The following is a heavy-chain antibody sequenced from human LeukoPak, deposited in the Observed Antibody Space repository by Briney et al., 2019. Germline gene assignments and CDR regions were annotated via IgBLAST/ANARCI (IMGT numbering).Heavy chain of an antibody. J-gene: IGHJ4*02. CDR1: GFTFSSYA. CDR2: ISGSGGST. Sequence: GGSLRLSCAASGFTFSSYAMSWVRQAPGKGLEWVSAISGSGGSTYYADPVKGRFTISRDNSKNTLYLQMNSLRAEDTAVYYCAKPNYYYDSSGRYFDYWGQGTLVTVSS. D-gene: IGHD3-22*01. V-gene: IGHV3-23*01. CDR3: AKPNYYYDSSGRYFDY.